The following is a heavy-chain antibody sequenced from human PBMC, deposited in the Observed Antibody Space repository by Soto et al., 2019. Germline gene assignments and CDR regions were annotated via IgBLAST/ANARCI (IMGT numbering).Heavy chain of an antibody. J-gene: IGHJ6*02. D-gene: IGHD2-15*01. Sequence: EVHLVESGGGLVKPGGSLRLSCAVSGFTFSSCTMNWVRQAPGKGLEWVSSISPSTSHIYYADSVKGRFTISRDNAKNAQLLRMNSLRAEDTAVYYCAGCSGGACHQNYGMDVWGQGTTVTVSS. CDR2: ISPSTSHI. CDR3: AGCSGGACHQNYGMDV. CDR1: GFTFSSCT. V-gene: IGHV3-21*01.